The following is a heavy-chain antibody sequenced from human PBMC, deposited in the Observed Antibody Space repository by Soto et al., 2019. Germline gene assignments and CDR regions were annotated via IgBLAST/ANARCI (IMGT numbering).Heavy chain of an antibody. V-gene: IGHV3-48*03. CDR2: IISSGSTI. D-gene: IGHD6-13*01. J-gene: IGHJ4*02. CDR1: GFTFSSYE. Sequence: VGSLRLSCAASGFTFSSYEMNWVRQAPGKGLEWVSYIISSGSTIYYADSVKGRFTISRDNAKNSLYLQMNSLRAEDTAVYYCASLGSSSYHFDYWGQGTLVTSPQ. CDR3: ASLGSSSYHFDY.